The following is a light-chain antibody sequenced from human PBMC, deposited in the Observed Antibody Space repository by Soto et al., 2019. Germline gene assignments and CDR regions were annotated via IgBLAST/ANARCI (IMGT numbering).Light chain of an antibody. CDR1: QSVSTN. V-gene: IGKV3-15*01. J-gene: IGKJ2*01. CDR2: GAS. Sequence: EIVMTQSPATLSVSPGERATLSCRASQSVSTNLAWYQQKPGQAPRLLIYGASTRATGIPARFSGSGSGTELTLTISSLQSEDFAANYCQHYNNWPPYTFGQGTKLEIK. CDR3: QHYNNWPPYT.